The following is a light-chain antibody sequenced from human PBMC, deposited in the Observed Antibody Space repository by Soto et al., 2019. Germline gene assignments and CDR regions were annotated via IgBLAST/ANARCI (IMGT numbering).Light chain of an antibody. CDR3: QLDDNSQWT. V-gene: IGKV3-20*01. Sequence: EIVLTPSPGTLSLSPGERATLSCRASQSVSSSFLAWYQQKPGQAPGLLIYGATSRATGFPDRVSGSGSVTDFTLTISGLEPDAFAVYYCQLDDNSQWTFAQATKVEIK. J-gene: IGKJ1*01. CDR2: GAT. CDR1: QSVSSSF.